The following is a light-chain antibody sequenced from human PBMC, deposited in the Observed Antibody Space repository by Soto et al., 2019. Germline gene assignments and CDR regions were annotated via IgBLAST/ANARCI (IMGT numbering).Light chain of an antibody. Sequence: IQMTQSPSSLSASVGDRVTVTCRASQSISNHLNWYQQKPGKAPKLLIYAASNLQSGVPARFSGSGSGTDFTLTISSLQPEDFATYYCLQKYFYPFTFGPGTKVDIK. CDR1: QSISNH. J-gene: IGKJ3*01. V-gene: IGKV1-6*01. CDR3: LQKYFYPFT. CDR2: AAS.